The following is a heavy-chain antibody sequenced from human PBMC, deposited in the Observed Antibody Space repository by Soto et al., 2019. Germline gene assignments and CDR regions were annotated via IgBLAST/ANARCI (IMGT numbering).Heavy chain of an antibody. V-gene: IGHV2-5*02. Sequence: QITLKESGPTLVKPTQTLTLTCTFSGFSLSTSGVGVGWIRQPPGKALEWLALIYWDDDKRYSPSLKSRLTITKDTSKNQVVLTMTNMDPVDTSTYYCAHRSLWFGEFTYYFDYWGQGTLVTVSS. CDR2: IYWDDDK. CDR3: AHRSLWFGEFTYYFDY. J-gene: IGHJ4*02. CDR1: GFSLSTSGVG. D-gene: IGHD3-10*01.